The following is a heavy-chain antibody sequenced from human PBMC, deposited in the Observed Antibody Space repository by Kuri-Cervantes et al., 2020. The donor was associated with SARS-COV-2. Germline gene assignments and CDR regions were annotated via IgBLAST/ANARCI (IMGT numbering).Heavy chain of an antibody. CDR3: LGTGGATVTTDYYYYMDV. V-gene: IGHV3-30*04. CDR2: ISYDGSNK. CDR1: GFTFSSYA. Sequence: LSLTCAASGFTFSSYAMHWVRQAPGKGLEWVAVISYDGSNKYYADSVKGRFTISRDNSKNTLYLQMNSLRAEDTAVYYCLGTGGATVTTDYYYYMDVWGKGTTVTVSS. D-gene: IGHD4-11*01. J-gene: IGHJ6*03.